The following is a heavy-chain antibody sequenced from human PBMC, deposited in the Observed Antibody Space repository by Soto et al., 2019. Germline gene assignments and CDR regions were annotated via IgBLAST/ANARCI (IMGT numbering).Heavy chain of an antibody. CDR3: GTADPPYNYDSSGYYFGGSYFDY. J-gene: IGHJ4*02. V-gene: IGHV4-39*01. CDR1: GGSISSSSYY. D-gene: IGHD3-22*01. Sequence: SETLSLTCTVSGGSISSSSYYWGWIRQPPGKGLEWIGSIYYSGSTYYNPSLKSRVTISVDTSKNQFSLKLSSVTTADTAVYYCGTADPPYNYDSSGYYFGGSYFDYWGQGTLVTVSS. CDR2: IYYSGST.